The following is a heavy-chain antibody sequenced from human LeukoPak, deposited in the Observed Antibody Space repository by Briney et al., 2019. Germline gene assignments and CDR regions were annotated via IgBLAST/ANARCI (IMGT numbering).Heavy chain of an antibody. CDR2: ISSSGSTI. Sequence: LSLTCTVSGYSISSGSCWGWIRQPPGKGLEWVSYISSSGSTIYYADSVKGRFTISRDNAKNSLYLQMNSLRAEDTAVYYCARVYSSSEHFDYWGQGTLVTVSS. V-gene: IGHV3-11*04. CDR3: ARVYSSSEHFDY. CDR1: GYSISSGSC. D-gene: IGHD6-6*01. J-gene: IGHJ4*02.